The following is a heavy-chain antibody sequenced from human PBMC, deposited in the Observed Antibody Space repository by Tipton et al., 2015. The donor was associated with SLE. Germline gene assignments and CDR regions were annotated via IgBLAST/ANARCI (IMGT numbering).Heavy chain of an antibody. CDR3: ARVGWAMTPDY. CDR2: IFYLGNT. D-gene: IGHD1-26*01. Sequence: TLSLTCTVSGDSISITVYYWGWIRQPPGKGLEWIGSIFYLGNTYYNPSLKSRVATSVDTSKNQFSLKVTSVTAADTAVYYCARVGWAMTPDYWGPGTLVTVSS. V-gene: IGHV4-39*07. CDR1: GDSISITVYY. J-gene: IGHJ4*02.